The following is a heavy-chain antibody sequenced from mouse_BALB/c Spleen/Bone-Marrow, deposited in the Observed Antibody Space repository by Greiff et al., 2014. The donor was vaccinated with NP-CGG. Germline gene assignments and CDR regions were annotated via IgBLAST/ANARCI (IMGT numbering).Heavy chain of an antibody. V-gene: IGHV1-20*02. Sequence: VQLQQSGPELVKPGASVKISCKASGYSFTGYFMNWVMQSHGKSLEWIGRINPYNGDTFYNQKFKGKATLTVDKSSSTAHMELRSLASEDSAVYYCARVTTDWYFDVWRAGTTVTVCS. CDR1: GYSFTGYF. CDR2: INPYNGDT. CDR3: ARVTTDWYFDV. J-gene: IGHJ1*01. D-gene: IGHD2-12*01.